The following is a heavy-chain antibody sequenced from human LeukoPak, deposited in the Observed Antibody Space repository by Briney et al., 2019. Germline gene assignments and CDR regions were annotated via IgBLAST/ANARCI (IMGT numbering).Heavy chain of an antibody. J-gene: IGHJ4*02. CDR2: INHSGST. Sequence: PSETLSLTCAVYGGSFSGYYWSWIRQPPGKGLEWIGEINHSGSTNYNPSLKSRVTISVDTSKNQFSLKLSSVTAADTAVYYCARELVATMVDYWGQGTLVTVSS. D-gene: IGHD5-12*01. CDR3: ARELVATMVDY. V-gene: IGHV4-34*01. CDR1: GGSFSGYY.